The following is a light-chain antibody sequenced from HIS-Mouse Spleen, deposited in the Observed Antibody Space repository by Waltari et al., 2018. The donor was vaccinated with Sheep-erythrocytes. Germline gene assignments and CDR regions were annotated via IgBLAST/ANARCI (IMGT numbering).Light chain of an antibody. V-gene: IGKV1-39*01. Sequence: DIQMTQSPSSLSASVGDRVTITCRASQSISSYLNWYQQKPGKAPKRLIYAASSLQSGGPSRFSGSGSGTDFTLTISSLQPEDFATYNCQQSYSTPPLTFGGGTKVEIK. J-gene: IGKJ4*01. CDR2: AAS. CDR3: QQSYSTPPLT. CDR1: QSISSY.